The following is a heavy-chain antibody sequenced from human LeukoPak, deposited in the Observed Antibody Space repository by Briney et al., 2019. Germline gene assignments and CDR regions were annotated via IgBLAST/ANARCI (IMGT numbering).Heavy chain of an antibody. J-gene: IGHJ2*01. CDR1: AFTFSSYW. CDR3: ARGSDCSGGSCYSYWYFDL. V-gene: IGHV3-74*01. Sequence: AGSLRLSCAASAFTFSSYWMHWVRHAPGKGLVWVSRINSDGSSTSYADSVKGRFTISRDNAKNTLYLQMNSLRAEDTAMYYCARGSDCSGGSCYSYWYFDLWGRGTLVTVSS. D-gene: IGHD2-15*01. CDR2: INSDGSST.